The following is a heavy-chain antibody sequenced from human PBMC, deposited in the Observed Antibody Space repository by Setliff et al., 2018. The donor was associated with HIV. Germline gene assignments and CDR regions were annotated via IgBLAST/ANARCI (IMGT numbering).Heavy chain of an antibody. V-gene: IGHV1-2*02. CDR2: INPNSGGT. D-gene: IGHD4-17*01. CDR1: GYTFTNYY. J-gene: IGHJ4*02. Sequence: ASVKVSCKASGYTFTNYYMHWVRQAPGQGLEWMGWINPNSGGTNYAQKLQGRVTMTTDTSTSTAYMELRSLRSDDTAVYYCARAEFVLRPTHFDYWGQGTLVTVSS. CDR3: ARAEFVLRPTHFDY.